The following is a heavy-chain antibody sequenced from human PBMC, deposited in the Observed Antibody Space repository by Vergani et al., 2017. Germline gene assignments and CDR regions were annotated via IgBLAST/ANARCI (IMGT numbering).Heavy chain of an antibody. J-gene: IGHJ4*02. V-gene: IGHV3-73*01. CDR1: GFTFSGSA. CDR2: IRSKANSYAT. D-gene: IGHD1-20*01. CDR3: TRQTYNWNLDY. Sequence: EVQLVESGGGLVQPGGSLKLSCAASGFTFSGSAMHWVRQASGKGLEWVGRIRSKANSYATAYAASVKGRFTISRDDSKNTAYLQMNSLKTEDTAVYYCTRQTYNWNLDYWGQGTLVTVSS.